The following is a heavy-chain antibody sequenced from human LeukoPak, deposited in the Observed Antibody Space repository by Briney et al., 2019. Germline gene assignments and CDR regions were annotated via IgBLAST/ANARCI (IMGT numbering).Heavy chain of an antibody. CDR2: INAGNGNT. V-gene: IGHV1-3*01. D-gene: IGHD3-10*01. Sequence: AASVKVSCKASGYTFTSYGISWVRQAPGQRLEWMGWINAGNGNTKYSQKFQGRVTITRDTSASTAYMELSSLRSEDTAVYYCARDGYYGSGPYWQGYWGQGTLVTVSS. CDR1: GYTFTSYG. J-gene: IGHJ4*02. CDR3: ARDGYYGSGPYWQGY.